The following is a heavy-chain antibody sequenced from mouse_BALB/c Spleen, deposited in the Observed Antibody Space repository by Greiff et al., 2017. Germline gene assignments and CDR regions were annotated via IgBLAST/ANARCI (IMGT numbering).Heavy chain of an antibody. CDR2: ISSGSSTI. J-gene: IGHJ3*01. CDR1: GFTFSSFG. V-gene: IGHV5-17*02. Sequence: EVKLVESGGGLVQPGGSRKLSCAASGFTFSSFGMHWVRQAPEKGLEWVAYISSGSSTIYYADTVKGRFTISRDNPKNTLFLQMTSLRSEDTAMYYCAREYYGYTAWFAYWGQGTLVTVSA. CDR3: AREYYGYTAWFAY. D-gene: IGHD1-2*01.